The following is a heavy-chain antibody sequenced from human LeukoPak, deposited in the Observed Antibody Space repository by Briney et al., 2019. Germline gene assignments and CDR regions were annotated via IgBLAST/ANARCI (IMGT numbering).Heavy chain of an antibody. J-gene: IGHJ4*02. CDR1: GDSVSSGNYY. V-gene: IGHV4-61*01. Sequence: SETLSLTCIVSGDSVSSGNYYWSWIRLPPGKGLEYIGHIYYNGNTNYNPSLKSRVTISIDKPKNQFFLNLSSVTAADTAVYYCAGLVGRYSSSLYYYYFDYWGQGTLVTVSS. CDR3: AGLVGRYSSSLYYYYFDY. D-gene: IGHD1-26*01. CDR2: IYYNGNT.